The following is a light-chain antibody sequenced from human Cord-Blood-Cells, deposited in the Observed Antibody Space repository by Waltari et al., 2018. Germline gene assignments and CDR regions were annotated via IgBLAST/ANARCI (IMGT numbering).Light chain of an antibody. CDR1: QSISSY. Sequence: DIQMTQSPSSLSASVGDRVTITCRASQSISSYLNWYQQKPGYAPKLLIYAASSLQSGVPSRFSGSGSGTDFTLTISSLQPEDFATYYCQQSYSTPWTFGQGTKVEIK. CDR3: QQSYSTPWT. J-gene: IGKJ1*01. V-gene: IGKV1-39*01. CDR2: AAS.